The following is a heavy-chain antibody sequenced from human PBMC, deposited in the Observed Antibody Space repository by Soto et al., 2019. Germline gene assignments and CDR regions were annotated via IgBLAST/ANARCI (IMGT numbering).Heavy chain of an antibody. CDR2: ISYDGSNK. V-gene: IGHV3-30-3*01. CDR1: GFTFSSYA. CDR3: ARDYHYYDSSGQSGLAFDF. D-gene: IGHD3-22*01. Sequence: GGSLRLSCAASGFTFSSYAMHWVRQAPGKGLEWVAVISYDGSNKYYADSVKGRFTISRDNSKNTLYLEINSLRAKETTVYYCARDYHYYDSSGQSGLAFDFWGQGTMVTVSS. J-gene: IGHJ3*01.